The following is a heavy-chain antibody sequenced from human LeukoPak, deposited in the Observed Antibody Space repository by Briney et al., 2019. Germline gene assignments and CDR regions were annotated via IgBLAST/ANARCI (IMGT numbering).Heavy chain of an antibody. Sequence: GGSLRLSCAASGFTFSDHAMSWVRQAPGKGLEWVSAIRGTGTTTFYAASVKGRFTISRDNSKNTADLQMNSLRAKDTAVYYCAKVSWLGTLPSYHFDSWGQGTQVTVSS. CDR2: IRGTGTTT. D-gene: IGHD6-19*01. CDR3: AKVSWLGTLPSYHFDS. J-gene: IGHJ4*02. CDR1: GFTFSDHA. V-gene: IGHV3-23*01.